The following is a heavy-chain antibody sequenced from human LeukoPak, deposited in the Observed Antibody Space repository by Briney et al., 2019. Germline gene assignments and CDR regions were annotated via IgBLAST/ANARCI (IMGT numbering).Heavy chain of an antibody. Sequence: GTSVKVSRKASGFTFTSSAVQWVRQARGQRLEWIGWIVVGSGNTNYAQKFQERVTITRDMSTSTAYMELSSLRSEDTAVYYCAVTARVAAADYFDYWGQGTLVTVSS. CDR3: AVTARVAAADYFDY. V-gene: IGHV1-58*01. D-gene: IGHD6-13*01. CDR1: GFTFTSSA. J-gene: IGHJ4*02. CDR2: IVVGSGNT.